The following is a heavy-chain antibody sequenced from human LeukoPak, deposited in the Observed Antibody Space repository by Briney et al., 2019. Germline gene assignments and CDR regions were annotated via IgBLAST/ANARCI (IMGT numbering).Heavy chain of an antibody. D-gene: IGHD2-2*01. CDR3: ARGVVVPAAMLVYYYYGMDV. J-gene: IGHJ6*02. CDR1: GGSFSGYY. Sequence: SETLSLTCAVYGGSFSGYYWSWIRQPPGKGLEWMGEINHSGSTNYNPSLKSRVTISVDTSKNQFSLKLSSVTAADTAVYYCARGVVVPAAMLVYYYYGMDVWGQGTTVTVSS. CDR2: INHSGST. V-gene: IGHV4-34*01.